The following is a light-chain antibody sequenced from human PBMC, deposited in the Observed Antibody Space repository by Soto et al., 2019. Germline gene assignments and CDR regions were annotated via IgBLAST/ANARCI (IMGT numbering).Light chain of an antibody. CDR1: QSVSSSY. CDR3: QQYGSSSIT. CDR2: GAS. J-gene: IGKJ5*01. V-gene: IGKV3-20*01. Sequence: SPGTLSLSPGERATLSYRASQSVSSSYLAWYQQKPGQAPRLLIYGASSRATGIPDRFSGSGSGTDFTLTISRLEPEDFAVYYCQQYGSSSITFGQGTRLEIK.